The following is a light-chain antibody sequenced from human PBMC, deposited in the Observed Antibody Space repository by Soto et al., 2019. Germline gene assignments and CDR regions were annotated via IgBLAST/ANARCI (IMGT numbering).Light chain of an antibody. CDR1: SSNIGAGYD. V-gene: IGLV1-40*01. CDR2: GNS. J-gene: IGLJ2*01. Sequence: CTGSSSNIGAGYDVHWYQQLPGTAPKLLIYGNSNRPSGVPDRFSGSKSGTSASLAITGLQAEDEAAYYCQSYDSSLHVVFGGGTKLTVL. CDR3: QSYDSSLHVV.